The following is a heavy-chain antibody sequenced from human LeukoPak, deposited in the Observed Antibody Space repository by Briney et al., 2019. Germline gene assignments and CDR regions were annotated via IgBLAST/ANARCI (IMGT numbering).Heavy chain of an antibody. Sequence: GGSLRLSCAASGFTFSSYSMNWVRQAPGKGPEWVSSISSSSSYIYYADSVKGRFTISRDNAKNSLYLQMNSLRAEDTAVYYCARPYDILTGYPIDAFDIWGQGTMVTVSS. CDR1: GFTFSSYS. CDR2: ISSSSSYI. V-gene: IGHV3-21*01. J-gene: IGHJ3*02. CDR3: ARPYDILTGYPIDAFDI. D-gene: IGHD3-9*01.